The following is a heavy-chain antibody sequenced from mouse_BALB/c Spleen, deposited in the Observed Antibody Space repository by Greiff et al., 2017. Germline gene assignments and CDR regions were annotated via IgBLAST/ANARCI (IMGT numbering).Heavy chain of an antibody. CDR2: IDPSDSET. CDR1: GYSFTSYW. V-gene: IGHV1S126*01. D-gene: IGHD2-1*01. J-gene: IGHJ1*01. Sequence: VQLQQSGPQLVRPGASVKISCKASGYSFTSYWMHWVKQRPGQGLEWIGMIDPSDSETRLNQKFKDKATLTVDKSSSTAYMQLSSPTSEDSAVYYCARGGNYWYFDVWGAGTTVTVSS. CDR3: ARGGNYWYFDV.